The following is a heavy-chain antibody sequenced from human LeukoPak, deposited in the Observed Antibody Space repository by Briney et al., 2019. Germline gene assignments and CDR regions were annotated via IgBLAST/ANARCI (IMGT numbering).Heavy chain of an antibody. V-gene: IGHV4-34*01. CDR3: ALFQVANWFDP. Sequence: SETLSLTCAAYGGSFSGYYWSWIRQPPGKGLEWIGEINHSGSTNYNPSLKSRVTISVDTSKNQFSLKLSSVTAADTAVYYCALFQVANWFDPWGQGTLVTVSS. CDR1: GGSFSGYY. CDR2: INHSGST. D-gene: IGHD2-21*01. J-gene: IGHJ5*02.